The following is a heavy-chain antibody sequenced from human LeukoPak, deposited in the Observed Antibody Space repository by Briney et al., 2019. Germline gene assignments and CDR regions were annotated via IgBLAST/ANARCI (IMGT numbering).Heavy chain of an antibody. V-gene: IGHV4-61*01. Sequence: SETLSLTCTVSGYSISSGYYWSWIRQPPGNGLEWIGYIYYSGSTNYNPSLKSRVTISVDTSKNQFSLKLSSVTAADTAVYYCARGVGVYYDSSGYDYFDYWGQGTLVTVSS. J-gene: IGHJ4*02. CDR3: ARGVGVYYDSSGYDYFDY. CDR2: IYYSGST. D-gene: IGHD3-22*01. CDR1: GYSISSGYY.